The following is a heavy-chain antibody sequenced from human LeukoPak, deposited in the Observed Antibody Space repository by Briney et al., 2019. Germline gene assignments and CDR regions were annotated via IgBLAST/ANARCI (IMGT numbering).Heavy chain of an antibody. Sequence: GGSLRLSCAASGFTFSSYAMHWVRQAPGKGLEWVAVISYDGSNKYYADSVKGRFTISRDNSKNTLYPQMNSLRAEDTAVYYCARVRPNKYCSGGSCYQTGGMDVWGQGTTVTVSS. D-gene: IGHD2-15*01. CDR1: GFTFSSYA. CDR2: ISYDGSNK. J-gene: IGHJ6*02. CDR3: ARVRPNKYCSGGSCYQTGGMDV. V-gene: IGHV3-30-3*01.